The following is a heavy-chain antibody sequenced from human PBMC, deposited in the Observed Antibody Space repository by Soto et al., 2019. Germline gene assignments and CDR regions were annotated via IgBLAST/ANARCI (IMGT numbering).Heavy chain of an antibody. CDR2: IIPIFGTA. Sequence: QVQLVQSRAEVKKPGSSVRVSCKASGGTFSSYVFSWVRQAPGQGLEWMGGIIPIFGTANYAQKFQGRVTITADESTRTAYMELSSLRSEDTAVYYCARDRGCSGGSCYSRPLDPWGQGTLVIVSS. V-gene: IGHV1-69*01. J-gene: IGHJ5*02. D-gene: IGHD2-15*01. CDR3: ARDRGCSGGSCYSRPLDP. CDR1: GGTFSSYV.